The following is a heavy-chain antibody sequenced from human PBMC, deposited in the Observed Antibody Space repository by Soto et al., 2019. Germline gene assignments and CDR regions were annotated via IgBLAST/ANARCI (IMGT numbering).Heavy chain of an antibody. D-gene: IGHD3-22*01. CDR1: GFTFSDYY. V-gene: IGHV3-11*05. CDR2: ISSSSSYT. J-gene: IGHJ6*02. Sequence: GGSLRLSCAASGFTFSDYYMSWIRQAPGKGLEWVSYISSSSSYTNYADSVKGRFTISRDNAKNSPYLQMNSLRAEDTAVYYCARDLPPNIYDSSGYYYGMDVWGQGTTVTVSS. CDR3: ARDLPPNIYDSSGYYYGMDV.